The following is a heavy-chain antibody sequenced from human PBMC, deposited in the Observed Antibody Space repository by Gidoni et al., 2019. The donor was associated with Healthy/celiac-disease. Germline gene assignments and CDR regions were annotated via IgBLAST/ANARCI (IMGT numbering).Heavy chain of an antibody. Sequence: QVQLVESGGGVVQPGRSLRLSCAASGFPFSSYAMHWVRQAPGKGLGWVAVISYDGSNKYYADSVKGRFTISRDNSKNTLYLQMNSLRAEDTAVYYCAREYDFGFWSGYYTPGVNYFDYWGQGTLVTVSS. CDR1: GFPFSSYA. V-gene: IGHV3-30-3*01. CDR2: ISYDGSNK. D-gene: IGHD3-3*01. CDR3: AREYDFGFWSGYYTPGVNYFDY. J-gene: IGHJ4*02.